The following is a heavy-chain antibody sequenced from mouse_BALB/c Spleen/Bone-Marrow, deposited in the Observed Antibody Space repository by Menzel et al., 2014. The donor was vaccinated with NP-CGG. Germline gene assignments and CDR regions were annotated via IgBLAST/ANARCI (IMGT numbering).Heavy chain of an antibody. J-gene: IGHJ3*01. CDR1: GYSFTGYY. Sequence: VQLQQSGPELVKPGTPVKISCKASGYSFTGYYMHWVKQSHVKSLEWIGRINPYIGATTYNQNFNVKASLTVDKSSSTAYMELHSLTSEDSAVYYCARGDWFTYWGQGTLVTVSA. V-gene: IGHV1-31*01. CDR3: ARGDWFTY. CDR2: INPYIGAT.